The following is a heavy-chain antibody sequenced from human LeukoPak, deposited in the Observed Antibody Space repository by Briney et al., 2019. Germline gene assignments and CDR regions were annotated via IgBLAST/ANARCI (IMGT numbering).Heavy chain of an antibody. CDR2: IIPIFGTA. V-gene: IGHV1-69*05. CDR1: GGTFSSYA. J-gene: IGHJ4*02. CDR3: ARGTPHYDILTGYYLGVVPYFDY. D-gene: IGHD3-9*01. Sequence: GASVKVSCKASGGTFSSYAISWVRQAPGQGLEWMGGIIPIFGTANYAQKFQGRVTMTRDTSTSTVYMELSSLRSEDTAVYYCARGTPHYDILTGYYLGVVPYFDYWGQGTLVTVSS.